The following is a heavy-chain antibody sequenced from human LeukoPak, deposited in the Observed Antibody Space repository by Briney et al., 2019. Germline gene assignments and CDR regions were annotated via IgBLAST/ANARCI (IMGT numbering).Heavy chain of an antibody. CDR2: HYYSGNT. J-gene: IGHJ6*02. V-gene: IGHV4-31*03. D-gene: IGHD2-8*01. Sequence: SQTLSLTCTVSGGSISSGSYWWSWIRQHPERGLEWIGYHYYSGNTYYNPSLKSRVSISVDTSKNQLSLTLTSVTAADTAVYCCARGHRTSSAYHCNAMDVWGQGTTVTVSS. CDR1: GGSISSGSYW. CDR3: ARGHRTSSAYHCNAMDV.